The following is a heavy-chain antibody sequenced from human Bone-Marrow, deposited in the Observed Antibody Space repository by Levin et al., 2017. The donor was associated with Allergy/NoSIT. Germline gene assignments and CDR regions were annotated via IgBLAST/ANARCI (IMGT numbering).Heavy chain of an antibody. V-gene: IGHV4-30-2*06. J-gene: IGHJ6*02. CDR3: ARGPEHYYHAMDV. Sequence: SETLSLTCTVSGDSVNRRGYTWSWIRQSPGTGLEWIGYIYDSGSTYSTPSLKNRVIISVDRSSNQFSLRLTSVTAADTAVYYCARGPEHYYHAMDVWGQGTMVTVSS. CDR1: GDSVNRRGYT. CDR2: IYDSGST.